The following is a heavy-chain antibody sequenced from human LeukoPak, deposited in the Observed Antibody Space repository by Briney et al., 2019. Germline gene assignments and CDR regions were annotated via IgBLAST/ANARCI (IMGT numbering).Heavy chain of an antibody. D-gene: IGHD2-2*01. CDR2: ISSSSTTR. J-gene: IGHJ4*02. CDR3: ARYCSSTTCYDY. Sequence: PGGSLRLSCAASGFTFSPYSMNWVRQTPGKGLEWIAYISSSSTTRYYSDSVKGRFTISRDNAKNSLYLQMNSLRAEDTAVYYCARYCSSTTCYDYWGQGTLVTVSS. CDR1: GFTFSPYS. V-gene: IGHV3-48*04.